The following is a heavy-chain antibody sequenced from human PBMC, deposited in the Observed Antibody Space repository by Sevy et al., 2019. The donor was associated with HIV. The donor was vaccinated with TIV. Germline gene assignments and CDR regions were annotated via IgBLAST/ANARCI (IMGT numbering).Heavy chain of an antibody. D-gene: IGHD6-6*01. V-gene: IGHV3-53*01. CDR3: ASDTTIAAFDAFDI. Sequence: GSLRLSCAASEFTVNTHYMSWVRQAPGKGLEWVSVIYSGGSAYYADSVKGRFTISRDNSKNTLYLQMNTLRAEDTAVYYCASDTTIAAFDAFDIWGQGTMVTVSS. CDR2: IYSGGSA. CDR1: EFTVNTHY. J-gene: IGHJ3*02.